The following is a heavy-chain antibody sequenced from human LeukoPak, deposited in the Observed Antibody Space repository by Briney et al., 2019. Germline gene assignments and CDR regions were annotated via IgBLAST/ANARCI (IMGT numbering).Heavy chain of an antibody. CDR1: GYTFTGYY. J-gene: IGHJ6*03. CDR3: ARGVVAATFYYYMDV. V-gene: IGHV1-2*02. Sequence: ASVKVSCKASGYTFTGYYMHWVRQAPGQGLEWMGWINPSSGGTSYAQKFQGRVTMTRDTSISTAYMELSRLRSDDTAVYYCARGVVAATFYYYMDVWGKGTTVTVSS. D-gene: IGHD2-15*01. CDR2: INPSSGGT.